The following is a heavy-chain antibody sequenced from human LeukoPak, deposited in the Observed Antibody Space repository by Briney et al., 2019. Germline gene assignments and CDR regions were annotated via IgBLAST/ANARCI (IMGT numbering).Heavy chain of an antibody. CDR3: AKGIVVWGSHWRFDY. V-gene: IGHV3-23*01. CDR2: ISGSGSGS. Sequence: GGSLRLSCVASGFTFSNYAMRWVRQAPGKGLEWVSAISGSGSGSYVADSVKGRFAISRDDSKNTLYLQMNSLRVEDTAMYYCAKGIVVWGSHWRFDYWGLGTLVAVS. D-gene: IGHD3-16*01. J-gene: IGHJ4*02. CDR1: GFTFSNYA.